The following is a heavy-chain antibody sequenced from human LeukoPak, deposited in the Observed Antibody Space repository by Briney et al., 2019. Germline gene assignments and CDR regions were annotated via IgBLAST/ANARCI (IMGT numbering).Heavy chain of an antibody. Sequence: SETLSLTCTASGGSISSSNYYWGWIRQPPGKGLEWIGSIYYSGSTYYNPSLKSRVTISVDTSKNQFSLKLSSVTAADTAVYYCARPVSSRLGWFDPWGQGTLVTVSS. CDR3: ARPVSSRLGWFDP. V-gene: IGHV4-39*01. CDR1: GGSISSSNYY. CDR2: IYYSGST. J-gene: IGHJ5*02. D-gene: IGHD1-1*01.